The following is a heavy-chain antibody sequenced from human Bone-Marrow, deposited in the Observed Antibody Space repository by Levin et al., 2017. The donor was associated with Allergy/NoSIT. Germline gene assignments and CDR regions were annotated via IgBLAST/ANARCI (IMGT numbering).Heavy chain of an antibody. V-gene: IGHV3-23*01. Sequence: GESLKISCAASGFTFSSHAMTWVRQAPGKGLEWVSTISGSGGTTYYADSVKGRFAMSRDNSKNTLHVQMNSLRAEDTAVYYCARNKYTSNWYDWFDPWGQGTLVTVSS. CDR2: ISGSGGTT. CDR3: ARNKYTSNWYDWFDP. J-gene: IGHJ5*02. CDR1: GFTFSSHA. D-gene: IGHD6-13*01.